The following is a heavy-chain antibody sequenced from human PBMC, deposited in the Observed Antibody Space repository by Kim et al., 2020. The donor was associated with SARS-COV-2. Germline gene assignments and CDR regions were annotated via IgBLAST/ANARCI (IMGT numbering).Heavy chain of an antibody. CDR3: AREGETTSFDY. D-gene: IGHD1-1*01. CDR2: INDDGDRT. CDR1: GFTFSTYW. V-gene: IGHV3-74*01. J-gene: IGHJ4*02. Sequence: GGSLRLSCAASGFTFSTYWMHWVRQVPGKGLVWLSRINDDGDRTTYADSVKGRFTVSRDNAKNALYLQLNSLRAEDAGVYFCAREGETTSFDYWGQGTLVTVSS.